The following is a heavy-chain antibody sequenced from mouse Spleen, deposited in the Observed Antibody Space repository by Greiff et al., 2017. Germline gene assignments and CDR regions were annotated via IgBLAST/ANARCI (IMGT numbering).Heavy chain of an antibody. D-gene: IGHD2-4*01. CDR2: INPYNDGT. CDR1: GYTFTSYV. J-gene: IGHJ4*01. V-gene: IGHV1-14*01. Sequence: VQLQQSGPELVKPGASVKMSCKASGYTFTSYVMHWVKQKPGRGLEWIGYINPYNDGTKYNEKFKGKATLTSDKSSSTAYMELSSLTSEDSAVYYCARGMITYAMDYWGQGTSVTVSS. CDR3: ARGMITYAMDY.